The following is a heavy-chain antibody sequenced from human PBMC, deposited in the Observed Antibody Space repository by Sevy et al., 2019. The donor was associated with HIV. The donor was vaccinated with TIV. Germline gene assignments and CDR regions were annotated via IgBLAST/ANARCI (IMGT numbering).Heavy chain of an antibody. CDR2: ISNSGTII. Sequence: GGSLRLSCAASGFTFSSYEMNWVRQAPGKGLEWVSYISNSGTIISYSDSVRGRFTISRDNARNSVYLQMNSLRAEDTAVYYCARDLPPSSTTLAHFDYWGHGTLVTVSS. CDR1: GFTFSSYE. CDR3: ARDLPPSSTTLAHFDY. V-gene: IGHV3-48*03. D-gene: IGHD4-4*01. J-gene: IGHJ4*01.